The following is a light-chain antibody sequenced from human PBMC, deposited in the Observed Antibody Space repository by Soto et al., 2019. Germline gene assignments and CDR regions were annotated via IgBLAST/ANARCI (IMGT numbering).Light chain of an antibody. CDR3: QQSNNWPYT. V-gene: IGKV3-15*01. CDR1: QSVSSN. J-gene: IGKJ2*01. Sequence: EIVMTQSPATLSVSPGERDTVSCRASQSVSSNLAWYQQIPGQAPRLLFYGASTRATDIPARFSGSGSGTDFTLTISSLQSEDFTVYYCQQSNNWPYTFGQGTKLEIK. CDR2: GAS.